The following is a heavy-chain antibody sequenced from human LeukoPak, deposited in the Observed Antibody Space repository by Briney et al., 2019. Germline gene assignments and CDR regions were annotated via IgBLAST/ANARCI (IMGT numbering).Heavy chain of an antibody. V-gene: IGHV3-33*01. Sequence: PGKSLRLSCVASGFTFSSYGMHWVRQGPGKGLEWVAVIWFDGSNKYYADSVKGRFTISRDNSKNTLYLQMNSLRAEDTAVYYCAGDREPRDSELDYWGQGTLVTVSS. J-gene: IGHJ4*02. CDR2: IWFDGSNK. CDR3: AGDREPRDSELDY. D-gene: IGHD1-26*01. CDR1: GFTFSSYG.